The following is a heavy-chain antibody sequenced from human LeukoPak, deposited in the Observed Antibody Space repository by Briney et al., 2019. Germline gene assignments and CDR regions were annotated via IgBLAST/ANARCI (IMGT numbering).Heavy chain of an antibody. CDR3: AELGITMIGGV. J-gene: IGHJ6*04. Sequence: GGTLGLSCAASGFTFSSYGMNWVRQAPGKGLEWVSYISSSGSTIYYADSVKGRFTISRDNAKNSLYLQMNSLRAEDTAVYYCAELGITMIGGVWGKGTTVTISS. CDR2: ISSSGSTI. D-gene: IGHD3-10*02. CDR1: GFTFSSYG. V-gene: IGHV3-48*03.